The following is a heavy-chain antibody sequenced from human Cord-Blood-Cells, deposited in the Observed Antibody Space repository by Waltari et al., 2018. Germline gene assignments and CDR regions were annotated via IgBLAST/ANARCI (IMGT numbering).Heavy chain of an antibody. CDR2: IIPIFGTA. CDR3: AYYDFWSGHYYYYMDV. V-gene: IGHV1-69*06. D-gene: IGHD3-3*01. Sequence: QVQLVQSGAEVKKPGSSVKVSCQASRGTLSSYPISRVRKAPGQGLEWMGGIIPIFGTANYAQKFQGRVTITADKSTSTAYMELSSLRSEDTAVYYCAYYDFWSGHYYYYMDVWGKGTTVTVSS. J-gene: IGHJ6*03. CDR1: RGTLSSYP.